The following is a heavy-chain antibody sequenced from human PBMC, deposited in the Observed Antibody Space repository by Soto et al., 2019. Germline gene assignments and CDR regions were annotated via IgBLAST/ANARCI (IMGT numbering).Heavy chain of an antibody. CDR3: ARDRPHLYDSGDYHMIYYYVMDV. CDR2: ICYDGSNK. D-gene: IGHD4-17*01. Sequence: QVQLVESGGGVVQPGRSLRLSCAASGFTFSSYGMHWVRQAPGKGLEWVAVICYDGSNKYYADSVKGRFTISRDNSKNPLYLQMNSLRAEDPAVYYCARDRPHLYDSGDYHMIYYYVMDVWGQGTTVTVSS. V-gene: IGHV3-33*01. J-gene: IGHJ6*02. CDR1: GFTFSSYG.